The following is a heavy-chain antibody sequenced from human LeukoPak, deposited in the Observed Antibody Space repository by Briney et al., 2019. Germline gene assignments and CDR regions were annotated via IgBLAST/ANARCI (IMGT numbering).Heavy chain of an antibody. D-gene: IGHD3-22*01. CDR3: ARDTRYYYDSSAYYRSDAFDI. CDR1: GYTFTGYY. Sequence: GASVKVSCKASGYTFTGYYIHWVRQAPGQGLEWMGWINPNSGGTNYAQKFQGRVTMTRDTSISTAYMELSRLRPDDAAVYYCARDTRYYYDSSAYYRSDAFDIWGQGTMVTVSS. V-gene: IGHV1-2*02. J-gene: IGHJ3*02. CDR2: INPNSGGT.